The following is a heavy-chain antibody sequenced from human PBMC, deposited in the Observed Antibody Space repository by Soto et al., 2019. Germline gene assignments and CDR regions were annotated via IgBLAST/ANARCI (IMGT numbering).Heavy chain of an antibody. CDR3: AREDVVVVPAARSSYYYYGMDV. CDR1: GYTFTSYG. Sequence: GASLKVSCKASGYTFTSYGISWVRQAPGQGLDWMGWISAYNGNTNYAQKLQGRVTMTTDTSTSTAYMELRSLRSDDTAVYYCAREDVVVVPAARSSYYYYGMDVWGQGTTVTVSS. J-gene: IGHJ6*02. CDR2: ISAYNGNT. D-gene: IGHD2-2*01. V-gene: IGHV1-18*01.